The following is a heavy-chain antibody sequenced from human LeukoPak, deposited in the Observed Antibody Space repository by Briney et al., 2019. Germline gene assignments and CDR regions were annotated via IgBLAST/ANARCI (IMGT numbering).Heavy chain of an antibody. CDR3: AKDSAERVGYFDY. J-gene: IGHJ4*02. D-gene: IGHD1-26*01. Sequence: GRSLRLSCAASGFTFDDYAMHWVRQAPGKGLEWVSGISWNSGSIGYADSVKGRFTISRDSAKNSLYLQMNSLRAEDTALYYCAKDSAERVGYFDYWGQGTLVTVSS. V-gene: IGHV3-9*01. CDR1: GFTFDDYA. CDR2: ISWNSGSI.